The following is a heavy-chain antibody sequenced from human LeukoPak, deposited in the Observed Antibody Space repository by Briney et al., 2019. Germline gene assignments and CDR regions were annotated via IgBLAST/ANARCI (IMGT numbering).Heavy chain of an antibody. Sequence: PSETLSLTCTVSGGSISSYYWSWIRQPPGKGLEWIGYIYYSGSANYNPSLKSRVTVSVDTSKNQFSLKLSSVTAADTAVYYWARHQGSAAGLGDWFDPWGQGTLVTVSS. CDR1: GGSISSYY. V-gene: IGHV4-59*08. CDR3: ARHQGSAAGLGDWFDP. D-gene: IGHD6-13*01. CDR2: IYYSGSA. J-gene: IGHJ5*02.